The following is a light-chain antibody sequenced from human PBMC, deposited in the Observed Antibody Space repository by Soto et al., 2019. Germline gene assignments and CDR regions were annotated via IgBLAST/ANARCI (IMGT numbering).Light chain of an antibody. J-gene: IGKJ1*01. CDR2: KAS. Sequence: QMTQAPSSLSASVVYRVSITCLASQGIRNDLCWYQQKPGKAPKLLIYKASSLESGVPSRFSGSGSGTEFTLTISSLQPDDFATYYCQQYNSYRTFGQGTKVDIK. CDR1: QGIRND. V-gene: IGKV1-17*01. CDR3: QQYNSYRT.